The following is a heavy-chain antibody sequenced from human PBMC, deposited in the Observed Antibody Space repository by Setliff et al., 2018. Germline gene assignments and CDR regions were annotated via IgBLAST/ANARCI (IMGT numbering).Heavy chain of an antibody. V-gene: IGHV4-4*07. Sequence: SETLSLTCTVSGGSIINSYYWSWIRQPAGKGLEWIGRISTSGSTNYNPSLKSRVTVSLDTSKNQFSLKLTSVTAADTAVYYCARDQWVRSPPLYFSHSMDVWGQGTTVTVSS. CDR3: ARDQWVRSPPLYFSHSMDV. J-gene: IGHJ6*02. CDR1: GGSIINSYY. CDR2: ISTSGST. D-gene: IGHD5-12*01.